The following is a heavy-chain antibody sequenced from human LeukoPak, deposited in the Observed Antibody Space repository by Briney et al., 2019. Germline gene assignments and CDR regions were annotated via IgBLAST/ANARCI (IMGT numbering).Heavy chain of an antibody. CDR3: ARPLRSSGYHCFDY. CDR1: GFTFSTYS. V-gene: IGHV3-48*01. Sequence: GGSLRLSCAASGFTFSTYSMNWVRQAPGKGLEWISYITGSSSTIYYADSVKGRFTISRGNAKNSLYLQMNSLRAEDTAVYYCARPLRSSGYHCFDYWGQGTLVTVSS. D-gene: IGHD3-22*01. J-gene: IGHJ4*02. CDR2: ITGSSSTI.